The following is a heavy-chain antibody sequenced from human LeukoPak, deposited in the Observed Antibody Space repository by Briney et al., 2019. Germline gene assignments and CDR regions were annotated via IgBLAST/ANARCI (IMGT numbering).Heavy chain of an antibody. CDR2: INQDRSQK. V-gene: IGHV3-7*01. D-gene: IGHD3-16*01. CDR1: EFIFRDFW. J-gene: IGHJ4*02. CDR3: ARDRAYTSYDY. Sequence: GGSLRLSCAAPEFIFRDFWIHWVRQAPGKGLDWVANINQDRSQKFYADSVAGRFTISRDTAQSSVHLQMNNLRVEDTAVYFCARDRAYTSYDYWGQGILVTVSS.